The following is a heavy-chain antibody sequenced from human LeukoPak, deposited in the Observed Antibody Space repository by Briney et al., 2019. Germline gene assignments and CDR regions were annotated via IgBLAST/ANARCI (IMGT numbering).Heavy chain of an antibody. Sequence: PSETLSLTCTVSGYSISSGNHWAWFRPTPGKRLEWLGSIYQDGSTYNNLSLKSRVTLSGDTSKNQFSLKMNTATVADKAIYHCARSEIDDYSRYWGQGTLVIVSS. J-gene: IGHJ4*02. D-gene: IGHD3-16*01. CDR2: IYQDGST. CDR3: ARSEIDDYSRY. V-gene: IGHV4-38-2*02. CDR1: GYSISSGNH.